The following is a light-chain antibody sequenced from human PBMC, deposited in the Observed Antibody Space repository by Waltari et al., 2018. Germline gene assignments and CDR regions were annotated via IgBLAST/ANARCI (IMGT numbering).Light chain of an antibody. J-gene: IGLJ3*02. CDR1: SSNIGSNT. V-gene: IGLV1-44*01. CDR3: AAWDDSLNGGV. Sequence: QSVLTQPPSASGTPGQRVTISCSGSSSNIGSNTVNWYQQLPGTAPKLLIYSNNPRPSGVPDRFSGSKSGTSASLAISGLQSEDEAEYYCAAWDDSLNGGVFGGGTKLTVL. CDR2: SNN.